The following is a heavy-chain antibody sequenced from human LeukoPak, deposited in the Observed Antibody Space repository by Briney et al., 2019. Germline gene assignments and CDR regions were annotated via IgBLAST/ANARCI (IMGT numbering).Heavy chain of an antibody. CDR2: ISGSGGDT. CDR1: GFTFSSYA. J-gene: IGHJ4*02. CDR3: AKDRDIAVAGTDLYYFDY. V-gene: IGHV3-23*01. Sequence: GGSLRLSCAASGFTFSSYAMSWVRHGPGGGLEWVSAISGSGGDTYYADSLKGRFTISRDNSKNTLYLQMNSLRAEDTAVYYCAKDRDIAVAGTDLYYFDYWGQGTLVTVSS. D-gene: IGHD6-19*01.